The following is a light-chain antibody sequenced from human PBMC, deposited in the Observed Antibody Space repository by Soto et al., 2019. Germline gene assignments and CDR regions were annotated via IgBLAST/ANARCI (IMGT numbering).Light chain of an antibody. J-gene: IGLJ2*01. CDR2: SNN. Sequence: QCVLTQPPSASGTPGQRVTISCSGSISNIGSNTVNWYQQLPVTAPKLLIYSNNQRPSGVPDRFSGSKSGTSASLAISGLQSEDEADYYCAAWDDSLNGNVVFGGGTQLTVL. V-gene: IGLV1-44*01. CDR3: AAWDDSLNGNVV. CDR1: ISNIGSNT.